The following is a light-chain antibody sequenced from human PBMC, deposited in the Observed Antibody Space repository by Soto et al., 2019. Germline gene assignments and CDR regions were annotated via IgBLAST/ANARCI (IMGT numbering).Light chain of an antibody. V-gene: IGKV3-11*01. CDR1: QSVTTY. CDR2: DSS. Sequence: EIVLTQSPATLSLSPGERASLSCRASQSVTTYLAWYQQKPGQAPGLLIYDSSNRATGIPARFSGSGSGTAFTLTISSLESDDFAVYYCQQRVNRVTFGGGTKVEI. J-gene: IGKJ4*01. CDR3: QQRVNRVT.